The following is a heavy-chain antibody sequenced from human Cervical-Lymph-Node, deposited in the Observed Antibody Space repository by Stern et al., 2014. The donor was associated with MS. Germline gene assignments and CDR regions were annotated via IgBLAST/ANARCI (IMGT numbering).Heavy chain of an antibody. CDR1: GGSISSYY. J-gene: IGHJ6*02. D-gene: IGHD1-26*01. Sequence: QLQLQESGPGLVKPSETLSLTCTVSGGSISSYYWSWIRQPPGKGLEWIGFIYYSGSTNYNPSLKSRVTISVDTSKNQFSLKLSSVTAADTAVYYCARDQVGATRGRSHYYYGMDVWGQGTTVTVSS. CDR3: ARDQVGATRGRSHYYYGMDV. CDR2: IYYSGST. V-gene: IGHV4-59*01.